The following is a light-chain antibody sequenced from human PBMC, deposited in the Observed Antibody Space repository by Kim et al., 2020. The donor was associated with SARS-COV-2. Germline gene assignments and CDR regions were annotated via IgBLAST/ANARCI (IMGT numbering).Light chain of an antibody. V-gene: IGKV1-17*03. CDR2: DAY. Sequence: GSVGERVTIVRRAREGIRTFVAGTQQKTERAPKRLIYDAYTLERGVPSMFSGSGSERVFTLTISSLKPEYFATYFSLQQLYFPYTWGQGTKLEI. CDR3: LQQLYFPYT. J-gene: IGKJ2*01. CDR1: EGIRTF.